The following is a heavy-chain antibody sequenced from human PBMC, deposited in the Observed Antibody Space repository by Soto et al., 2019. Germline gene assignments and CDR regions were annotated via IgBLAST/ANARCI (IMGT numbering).Heavy chain of an antibody. Sequence: PGGSLRLSCAASGFTFSSYGMHWVRQAPGKGLEWVAIIWYDGSDKYYSDSVKGRFTISRDYSKNTLYLQMNSLGGEDTAIYYCARGWLAGGYDFDYWGQGA. D-gene: IGHD5-12*01. J-gene: IGHJ4*02. CDR3: ARGWLAGGYDFDY. CDR2: IWYDGSDK. CDR1: GFTFSSYG. V-gene: IGHV3-33*01.